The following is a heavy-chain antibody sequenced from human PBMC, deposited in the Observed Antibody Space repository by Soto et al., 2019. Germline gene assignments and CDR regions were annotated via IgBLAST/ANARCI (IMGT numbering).Heavy chain of an antibody. V-gene: IGHV5-51*07. CDR2: IYPGDSDT. CDR1: GYRVTISR. D-gene: IGHD5-12*01. J-gene: IGHJ4*02. CDR3: ARFGRADIVAVPHGFDY. Sequence: GEALQISGDGRGYRVTISRMGWVHQINGKGLEWMGIIYPGDSDTRYSPSFQGQVTISADKSISTAYLQWSSLKASDTAMYYCARFGRADIVAVPHGFDYWGQGTLVTVSS.